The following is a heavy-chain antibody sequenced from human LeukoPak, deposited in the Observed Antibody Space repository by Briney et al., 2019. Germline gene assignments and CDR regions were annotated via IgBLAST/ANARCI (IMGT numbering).Heavy chain of an antibody. D-gene: IGHD4-23*01. CDR2: ISSSSSYI. Sequence: NPGGSLRLSCAASGFTFSSYSMNWVRQAPGKGLEWVSSISSSSSYIYYADSVKGRFTISRDNAKNSLYLQMNSLRAEDTAVYYCARDLSVSYGGNSLAFDIWGQGTMVTVSS. V-gene: IGHV3-21*01. J-gene: IGHJ3*02. CDR3: ARDLSVSYGGNSLAFDI. CDR1: GFTFSSYS.